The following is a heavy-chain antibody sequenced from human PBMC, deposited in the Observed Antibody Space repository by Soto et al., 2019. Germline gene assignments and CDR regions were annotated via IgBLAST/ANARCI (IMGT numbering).Heavy chain of an antibody. J-gene: IGHJ4*02. CDR3: ARVGLDGYKPKFDY. Sequence: SVKVSCKASGGTFSSYAISWVRQAPGQGLEWMGGIIPIFGTANYAQKFQGRVTITADESTSTAYMELSSLRSEDTAVYYCARVGLDGYKPKFDYWGQGTLVTVSS. V-gene: IGHV1-69*13. CDR2: IIPIFGTA. D-gene: IGHD5-12*01. CDR1: GGTFSSYA.